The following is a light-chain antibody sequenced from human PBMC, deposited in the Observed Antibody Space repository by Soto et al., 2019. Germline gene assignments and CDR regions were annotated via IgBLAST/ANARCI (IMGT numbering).Light chain of an antibody. CDR3: QQYNNWPPWT. J-gene: IGKJ1*01. Sequence: EIVMTQSPATLSVSPGERATLSCRASQSVSSNLAWYQQKPGQAPRLLIYGASTRATGIPARFSGSGSGTEFTLTCGSLQSEDFAVYYCQQYNNWPPWTFGQGTKVEIK. V-gene: IGKV3-15*01. CDR2: GAS. CDR1: QSVSSN.